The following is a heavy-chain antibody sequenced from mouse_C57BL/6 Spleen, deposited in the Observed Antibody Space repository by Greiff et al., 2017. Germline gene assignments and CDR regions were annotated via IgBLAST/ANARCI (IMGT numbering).Heavy chain of an antibody. CDR2: IYPGSGST. D-gene: IGHD1-1*01. V-gene: IGHV1-55*01. J-gene: IGHJ4*01. Sequence: QVQLKQPGAELVKPGASVKMSCKASGYTFTSYWITWVKQRPGQGLEWIGDIYPGSGSTNYNEKFKSKATLTVDTSSSTAYMQLSSLTSEDSAVYYCARWNGSSDYYAMDYWGQGTSVTVSS. CDR3: ARWNGSSDYYAMDY. CDR1: GYTFTSYW.